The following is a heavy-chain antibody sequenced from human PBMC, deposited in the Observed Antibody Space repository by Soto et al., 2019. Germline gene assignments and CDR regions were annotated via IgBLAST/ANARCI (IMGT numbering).Heavy chain of an antibody. V-gene: IGHV3-74*01. CDR3: ASDLSGRADV. J-gene: IGHJ6*02. CDR1: GFTFSSYW. D-gene: IGHD3-10*01. CDR2: MNEDGGTT. Sequence: GGSLRLSYAASGFTFSSYWMHWVRQAPGKGLVWVSRMNEDGGTTDYADSVKGRFTISRDNAKNTLYLQMNSLRVEDTAVYYCASDLSGRADVWGQGTTVTVSS.